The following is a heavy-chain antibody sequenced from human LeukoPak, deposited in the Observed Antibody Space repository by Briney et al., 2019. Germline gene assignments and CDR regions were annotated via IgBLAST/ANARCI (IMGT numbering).Heavy chain of an antibody. CDR1: GFTFSSYG. Sequence: PGGSLRLSCAASGFTFSSYGMHWVRQAPGKGLGWVAVISYDGSNKYYADSVKGRFTISRDNSKNTLYLQMNSLRAEDTAVYYCAKASSRSVKGVDYWGQGTLVTVSS. CDR2: ISYDGSNK. CDR3: AKASSRSVKGVDY. V-gene: IGHV3-30*18. J-gene: IGHJ4*02. D-gene: IGHD6-13*01.